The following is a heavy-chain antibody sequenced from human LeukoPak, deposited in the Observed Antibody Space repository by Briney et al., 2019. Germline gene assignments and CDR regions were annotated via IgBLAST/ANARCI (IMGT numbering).Heavy chain of an antibody. CDR3: AREGYNWNYYSADYYMDV. CDR2: ISSSSSYI. V-gene: IGHV3-21*01. Sequence: PGGSLRLSCAASGFTFSSYSMNWVRQAPGKGLEWVSSISSSSSYIYYADSMKGRFTISRDNAKNSLYLQMNSLRAEDTAVYYCAREGYNWNYYSADYYMDVWGKGTTVTVSS. J-gene: IGHJ6*03. CDR1: GFTFSSYS. D-gene: IGHD1-7*01.